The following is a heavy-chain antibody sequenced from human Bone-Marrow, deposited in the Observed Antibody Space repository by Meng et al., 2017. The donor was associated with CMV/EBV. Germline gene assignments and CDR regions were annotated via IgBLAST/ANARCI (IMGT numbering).Heavy chain of an antibody. D-gene: IGHD5-12*01. CDR2: INPNSGGT. CDR1: GYTFTSYD. Sequence: ASVKVSCKASGYTFTSYDINWVRQATGQGLEWMGWINPNSGGTNYAQKFQGRVTMTRDTSINTAYMELSSLRSEDSAMYFCARSAESGYYFDSWGQGTLVTVSS. V-gene: IGHV1-2*02. CDR3: ARSAESGYYFDS. J-gene: IGHJ4*02.